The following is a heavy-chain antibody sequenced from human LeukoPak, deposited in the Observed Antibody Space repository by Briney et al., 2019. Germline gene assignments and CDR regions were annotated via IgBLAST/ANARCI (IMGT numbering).Heavy chain of an antibody. Sequence: GGSLRLSCAASGFTFSSYGMHWVRQAPGKGLEWVAVIWYDGSNKYYADSVKGRFTISRDNSKNTLYLQMNSLRAEDTAVYYCARVPKEWEPSYYYYGMDVWGQGTTVTVSS. J-gene: IGHJ6*02. V-gene: IGHV3-33*01. CDR1: GFTFSSYG. CDR2: IWYDGSNK. CDR3: ARVPKEWEPSYYYYGMDV. D-gene: IGHD1-26*01.